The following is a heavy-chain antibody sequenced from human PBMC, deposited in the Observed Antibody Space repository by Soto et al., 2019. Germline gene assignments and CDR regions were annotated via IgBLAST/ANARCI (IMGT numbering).Heavy chain of an antibody. CDR2: ISGSGGST. CDR3: AKDWTRIIAVADDYLDY. V-gene: IGHV3-23*01. D-gene: IGHD6-19*01. CDR1: GFTFSSYA. Sequence: GGSLRLSCAASGFTFSSYAMSWVRQAPGKGLEWVSAISGSGGSTYYADSVKGRFTISRDNSKNTLYLQMNSLRAEDTAVYYCAKDWTRIIAVADDYLDYWGQGTLVTVSS. J-gene: IGHJ4*02.